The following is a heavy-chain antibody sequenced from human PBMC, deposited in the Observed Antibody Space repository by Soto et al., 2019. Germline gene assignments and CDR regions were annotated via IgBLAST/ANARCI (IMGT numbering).Heavy chain of an antibody. CDR2: ISADSGST. Sequence: QVQLVQSGDEVKKPGASVKVSCKASGYTFSSFRISWVRQAPGQRLEWMRWISADSGSTNYSQRFQDRVTMSTDTSPTTAYMELTSLRSDGRAVYYCARPLDYYYYAMDVWGQGTTVTVSS. V-gene: IGHV1-18*01. CDR3: ARPLDYYYYAMDV. J-gene: IGHJ6*02. CDR1: GYTFSSFR.